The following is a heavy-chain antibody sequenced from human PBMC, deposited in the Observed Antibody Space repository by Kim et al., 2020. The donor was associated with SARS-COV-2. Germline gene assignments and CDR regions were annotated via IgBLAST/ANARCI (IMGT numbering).Heavy chain of an antibody. CDR2: IYPGDSDT. Sequence: GESLKISCKGSGYSFTSYWIGWVRQMPGKGLEWMGIIYPGDSDTRYSPSFQGQVTISADKSISTAYLQWSSLKASDTAMYYCARQTYYYDSSGYWSGNFGYWGQGTLVTVSS. D-gene: IGHD3-22*01. J-gene: IGHJ4*02. V-gene: IGHV5-51*01. CDR3: ARQTYYYDSSGYWSGNFGY. CDR1: GYSFTSYW.